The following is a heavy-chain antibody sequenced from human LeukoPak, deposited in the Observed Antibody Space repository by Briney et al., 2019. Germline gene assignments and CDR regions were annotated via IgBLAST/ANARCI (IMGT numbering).Heavy chain of an antibody. Sequence: GGSLRLSCAASGFTFSKYDMHWVRQAPGKGLEWVAFIWSDGSNKYYADSVKGRFTISRDNSKNTLYLQMNSLRAEDTAVYYCAKSLSSRGLIILKTSRYFDYWGQGTLVTVSS. D-gene: IGHD3-10*01. V-gene: IGHV3-30*02. CDR2: IWSDGSNK. J-gene: IGHJ4*02. CDR3: AKSLSSRGLIILKTSRYFDY. CDR1: GFTFSKYD.